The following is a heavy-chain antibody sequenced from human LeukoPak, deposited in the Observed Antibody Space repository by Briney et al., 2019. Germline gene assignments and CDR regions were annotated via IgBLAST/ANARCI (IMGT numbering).Heavy chain of an antibody. CDR2: ITGSGTAT. V-gene: IGHV3-23*01. Sequence: GGSLRLSCAASGFTFSSYAMSWVRQTPGKGLEWVSAITGSGTATFYADSVKGRFTVSKDNSKNTLFLQMNSLRAEDTAVYYCAKRISGWYLIDYWGQGTLVTVSS. D-gene: IGHD6-19*01. J-gene: IGHJ4*02. CDR1: GFTFSSYA. CDR3: AKRISGWYLIDY.